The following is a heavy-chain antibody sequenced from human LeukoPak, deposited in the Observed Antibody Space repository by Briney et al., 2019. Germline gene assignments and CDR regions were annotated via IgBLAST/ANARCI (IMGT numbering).Heavy chain of an antibody. D-gene: IGHD3-3*01. CDR3: ARGAYWEWFKGYYYMDV. J-gene: IGHJ6*03. Sequence: SETLSLTCTVSGCSISSYYWSWIRQPPGKGLEWIGYTYYSGSTNYNPSLKSRVTISVDTSKNQYSLKRSSVTAADTAEYYCARGAYWEWFKGYYYMDVWVKGTTVTVSS. V-gene: IGHV4-59*01. CDR2: TYYSGST. CDR1: GCSISSYY.